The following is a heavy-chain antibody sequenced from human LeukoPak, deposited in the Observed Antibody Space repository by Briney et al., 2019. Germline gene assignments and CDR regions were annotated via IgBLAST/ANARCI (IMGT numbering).Heavy chain of an antibody. J-gene: IGHJ5*01. CDR3: AKVGRSVARWFDS. CDR2: INHSGRT. V-gene: IGHV4-34*01. D-gene: IGHD6-19*01. CDR1: GGSFSDYY. Sequence: PSQTLSLTCAVYGGSFSDYYWSWIRQPPGKGLEWIGEINHSGRTNYNPSLKSRVTISVDTSKNQFSLKLSSVTAADTAVYYCAKVGRSVARWFDSWGQGTLVTVSS.